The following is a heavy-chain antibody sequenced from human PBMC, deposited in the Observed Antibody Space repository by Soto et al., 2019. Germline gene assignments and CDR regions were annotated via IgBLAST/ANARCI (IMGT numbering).Heavy chain of an antibody. J-gene: IGHJ4*02. CDR1: GGSVSSGSYY. CDR2: IYYSGST. D-gene: IGHD3-22*01. V-gene: IGHV4-61*01. Sequence: SETLSLTCTVSGGSVSSGSYYWSWIRQPPGKGLEWIGYIYYSGSTNYNPSLKSRVTISVDTSKNQFSLKLSSVTAADTAVYYCARARITMIVVTSFDYWGQGTLVTVS. CDR3: ARARITMIVVTSFDY.